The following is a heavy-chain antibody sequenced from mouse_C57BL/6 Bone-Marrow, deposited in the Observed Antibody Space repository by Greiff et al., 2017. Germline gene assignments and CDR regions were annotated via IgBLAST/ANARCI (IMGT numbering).Heavy chain of an antibody. D-gene: IGHD2-4*01. CDR3: ARLGDYDWYFDV. Sequence: SAAAVDFSRYWMSWVRRAPGKGLEWIGEINPDSSTINYAPSLKDKFIISRDNAKNTLYLQMSKVRSEDTALYYCARLGDYDWYFDVWGTGTTVTVAS. V-gene: IGHV4-1*01. CDR1: AVDFSRYW. CDR2: INPDSSTI. J-gene: IGHJ1*03.